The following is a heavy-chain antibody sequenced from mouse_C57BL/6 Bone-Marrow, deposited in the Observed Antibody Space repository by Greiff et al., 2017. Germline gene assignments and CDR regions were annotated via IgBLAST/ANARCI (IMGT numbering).Heavy chain of an antibody. CDR3: TRPYVHYAMDY. V-gene: IGHV5-9-1*02. Sequence: DVHLVESGEGLVKPGGSLKLSCAASGFTFSSYAMSWVRQTPEKRLEWVAYISSGGDYIYYADTVKGRFTISRDNARNTLYLQLSSLKSEDTAMYYCTRPYVHYAMDYWGQGTSVTVSS. CDR1: GFTFSSYA. J-gene: IGHJ4*01. CDR2: ISSGGDYI. D-gene: IGHD2-14*01.